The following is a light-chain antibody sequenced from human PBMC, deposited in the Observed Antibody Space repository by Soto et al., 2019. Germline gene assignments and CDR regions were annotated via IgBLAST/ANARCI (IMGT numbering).Light chain of an antibody. J-gene: IGKJ2*01. CDR3: QQYNGYSDT. CDR1: QSLNTW. CDR2: DAS. V-gene: IGKV1-5*01. Sequence: DSQMTQSPSTLSPSVGDRVTITCRASQSLNTWLAWYQQKPGKAPKLLIYDASILQTAVPSRFSGSESGTEFTLTISSLQPEDFATYYCQQYNGYSDTFGQGTKVEMK.